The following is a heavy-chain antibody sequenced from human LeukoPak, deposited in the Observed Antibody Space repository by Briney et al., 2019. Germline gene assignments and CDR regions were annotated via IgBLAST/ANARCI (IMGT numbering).Heavy chain of an antibody. V-gene: IGHV1-8*03. CDR3: ARAQGVIAASGGDP. D-gene: IGHD6-6*01. CDR1: GYTSTSYD. Sequence: ASVKVSCKASGYTSTSYDINWVRQATGQGLEWMGWMNPNSGNTGYAQKFQGRVTITRNTSISTAYMGLSSLRSEDTAVYYCARAQGVIAASGGDPWGQGTLVTVSS. J-gene: IGHJ5*02. CDR2: MNPNSGNT.